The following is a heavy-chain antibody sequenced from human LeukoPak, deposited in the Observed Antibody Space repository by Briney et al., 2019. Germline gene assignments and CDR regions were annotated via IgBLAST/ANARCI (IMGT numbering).Heavy chain of an antibody. CDR3: ARDYGDYGDAFDI. CDR1: GFTVSSNY. Sequence: GGSLRLSCAASGFTVSSNYMSWVRQAPGKGLEWVSVIYSGGSTYYADSVKGRFTISRDNSKNTLYLQMNSLRAEDTAVYYCARDYGDYGDAFDIWGQGTMVTVSS. V-gene: IGHV3-53*01. J-gene: IGHJ3*02. CDR2: IYSGGST. D-gene: IGHD4-17*01.